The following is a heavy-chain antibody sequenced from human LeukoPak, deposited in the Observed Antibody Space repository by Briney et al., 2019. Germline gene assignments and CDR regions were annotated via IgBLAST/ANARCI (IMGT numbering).Heavy chain of an antibody. CDR2: ISSSGSAK. D-gene: IGHD3-22*01. CDR1: GFTFNTKS. Sequence: PGGSLRLSCALSGFTFNTKSINWVRQAPGKGLEWVSYISSSGSAKYYADSVKGRFTTSRDDAKNSVYLQMNNLRAEDTAVYYCARWTDSSGYYSAHYGMDVWGQGTTVTVSS. CDR3: ARWTDSSGYYSAHYGMDV. J-gene: IGHJ6*02. V-gene: IGHV3-48*04.